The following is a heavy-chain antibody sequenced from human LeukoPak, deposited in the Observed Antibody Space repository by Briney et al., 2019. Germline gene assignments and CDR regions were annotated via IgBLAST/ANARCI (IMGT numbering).Heavy chain of an antibody. J-gene: IGHJ4*02. CDR2: IRYDGSNK. CDR1: GFTFSSYG. CDR3: ARDPQYSYDDSGTFDS. V-gene: IGHV3-30*02. D-gene: IGHD3-22*01. Sequence: GGSLRLSCAASGFTFSSYGMHWVRQAPGKGLEWVAFIRYDGSNKYYADSVKGRFTISRDNSKNTLYLQMNTLRAEDTAVYYCARDPQYSYDDSGTFDSWGQGTLVTVSS.